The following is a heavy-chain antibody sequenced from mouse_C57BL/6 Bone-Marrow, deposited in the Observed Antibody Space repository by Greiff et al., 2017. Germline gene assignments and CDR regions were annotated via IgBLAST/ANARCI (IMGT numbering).Heavy chain of an antibody. V-gene: IGHV1-55*01. J-gene: IGHJ4*01. CDR2: IYPGSGST. Sequence: QVQLQQPGAELVKPGASVKMSCKASGYTFTSYWITWVKQRPGQGLEWIGDIYPGSGSTNYNEKFKSKATLTVDTSSSTAYMQLSSLTSEDSAVYYCASHDRRYYYAMDYWGQGTSGTVSS. CDR3: ASHDRRYYYAMDY. D-gene: IGHD2-14*01. CDR1: GYTFTSYW.